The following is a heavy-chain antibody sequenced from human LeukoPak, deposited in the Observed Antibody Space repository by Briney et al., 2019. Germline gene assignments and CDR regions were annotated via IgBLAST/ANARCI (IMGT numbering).Heavy chain of an antibody. CDR2: ISWNSGSI. D-gene: IGHD5-24*01. CDR1: GFTFDDYA. Sequence: SLRLSCAVSGFTFDDYAMHWVRRAPGKGLEWVSGISWNSGSIGYADSVKGLFTISRDNAKNSLYLQMNSLRAEDTALYYCAKGKRGVEMATIYYFDYWGQGTLVTVSS. CDR3: AKGKRGVEMATIYYFDY. J-gene: IGHJ4*02. V-gene: IGHV3-9*01.